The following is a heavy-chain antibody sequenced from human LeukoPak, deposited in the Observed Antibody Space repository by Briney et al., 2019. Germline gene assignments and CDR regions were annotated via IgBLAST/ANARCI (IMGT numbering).Heavy chain of an antibody. CDR2: IYTSGST. J-gene: IGHJ3*02. Sequence: SETLSLTCTVSGGSISSYYWSWIRQPAGKGLEWIGRIYTSGSTYYNPSLKSRVTISVDTSKNQFSLKLSSVTAGDTAVYYCARVGYYDYVWGSYRYGRHAFDIWGQGTMVTVSS. D-gene: IGHD3-16*02. CDR1: GGSISSYY. CDR3: ARVGYYDYVWGSYRYGRHAFDI. V-gene: IGHV4-4*07.